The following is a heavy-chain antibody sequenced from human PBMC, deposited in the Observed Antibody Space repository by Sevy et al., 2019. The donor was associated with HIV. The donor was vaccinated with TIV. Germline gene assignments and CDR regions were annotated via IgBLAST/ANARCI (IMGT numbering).Heavy chain of an antibody. V-gene: IGHV1-2*02. CDR3: ARERVSCSGGSCKPGGWFDP. Sequence: ASVKVSCKASGYTFTGYYMHWVRQAPGQGLEWMGWINPNSGGTNYAQKFQVRVTMTRNTSISPAYMELTRLRSDDTAVYYCARERVSCSGGSCKPGGWFDPWGQGTLVTVSS. D-gene: IGHD2-15*01. CDR1: GYTFTGYY. CDR2: INPNSGGT. J-gene: IGHJ5*02.